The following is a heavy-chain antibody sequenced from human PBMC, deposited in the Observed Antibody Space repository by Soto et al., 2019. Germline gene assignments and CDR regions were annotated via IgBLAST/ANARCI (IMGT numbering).Heavy chain of an antibody. CDR3: ARGRHYYDSSGYYYSYYYYGMDV. Sequence: ASVKVSCKASGYTFTNFGISWVRQAPGQGLEWMGWISAYNGNTNYAQKFQGRVTMTTDTSTSTAYMELRSLRSEDTAVYFCARGRHYYDSSGYYYSYYYYGMDVWGQGTTVTVSS. D-gene: IGHD3-22*01. CDR1: GYTFTNFG. CDR2: ISAYNGNT. J-gene: IGHJ6*02. V-gene: IGHV1-18*01.